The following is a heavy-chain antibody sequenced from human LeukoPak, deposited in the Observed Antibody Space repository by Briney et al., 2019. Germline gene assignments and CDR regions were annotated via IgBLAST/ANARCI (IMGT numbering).Heavy chain of an antibody. CDR2: ISWNSGSI. CDR1: GFTFDDYA. CDR3: AKGVDYDSSGRRVDWYFDL. V-gene: IGHV3-9*01. D-gene: IGHD3-22*01. Sequence: GRSLRLSCAASGFTFDDYAMHWVRQAPGKGLEWVSGISWNSGSIGYADSVKGRFTISRDNAKNSLYLQMNSLGAEDTALYYCAKGVDYDSSGRRVDWYFDLWGRGTLVTVSS. J-gene: IGHJ2*01.